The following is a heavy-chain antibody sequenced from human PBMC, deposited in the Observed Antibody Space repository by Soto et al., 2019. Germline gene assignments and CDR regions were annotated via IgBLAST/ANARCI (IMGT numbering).Heavy chain of an antibody. J-gene: IGHJ6*02. V-gene: IGHV3-23*01. CDR2: ISGSGGST. D-gene: IGHD3-10*01. Sequence: GGSLRLSCAASGFTFSSYAMSWVRQAPGKGLEWVSAISGSGGSTYYADSVKGRFTISRDNSKNTLYLQMNSLRAEDTAVYYCAKIRDGSGSYSPARYYGMDVWGQGTTVTVS. CDR1: GFTFSSYA. CDR3: AKIRDGSGSYSPARYYGMDV.